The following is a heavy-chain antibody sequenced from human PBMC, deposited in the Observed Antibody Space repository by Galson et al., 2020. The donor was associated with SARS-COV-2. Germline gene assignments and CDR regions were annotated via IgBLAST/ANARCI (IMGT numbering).Heavy chain of an antibody. D-gene: IGHD3-16*02. Sequence: GGSLRLSCAASGFTFSSYSMSWVRQAPGKGLEWVSSISSSSSYIYYADSVKGRFTISRDNAKNSLYLQMNSLRAEDTAVYYCARIPIEEKLYWYFDLWGRGTLVTVSS. CDR3: ARIPIEEKLYWYFDL. CDR2: ISSSSSYI. V-gene: IGHV3-21*01. J-gene: IGHJ2*01. CDR1: GFTFSSYS.